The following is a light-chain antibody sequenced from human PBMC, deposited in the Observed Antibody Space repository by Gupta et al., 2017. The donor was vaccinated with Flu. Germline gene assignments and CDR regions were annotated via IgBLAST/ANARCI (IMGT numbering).Light chain of an antibody. J-gene: IGKJ5*01. V-gene: IGKV3D-15*01. CDR3: QQYKNWPPFT. Sequence: EIVMTQSPATLSVSPGERATLSCRASQSVSSSLAWYQRKPGQAPRLLIYGASTRATGIPARFSGTGSGTEFTLTITSLQSEDFTVYYCQQYKNWPPFTFGQGTRLEIK. CDR2: GAS. CDR1: QSVSSS.